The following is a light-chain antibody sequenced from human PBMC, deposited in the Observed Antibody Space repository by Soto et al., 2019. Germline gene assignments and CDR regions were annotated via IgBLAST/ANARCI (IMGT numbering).Light chain of an antibody. CDR2: LGS. CDR3: VQALQTPWT. Sequence: DIVMTQSPLSLPVTPGEPASISCRSSQSLLHSNGYNYLDWYLQKPGQSPQLLIYLGSNRASGVPERFSGSGSGKDFTLKISRVEAEDVGVYYCVQALQTPWTFGHGTKVEIK. CDR1: QSLLHSNGYNY. V-gene: IGKV2-28*01. J-gene: IGKJ1*01.